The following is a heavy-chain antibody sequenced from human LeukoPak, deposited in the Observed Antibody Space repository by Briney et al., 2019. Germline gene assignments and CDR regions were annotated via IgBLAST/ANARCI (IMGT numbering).Heavy chain of an antibody. CDR2: IYYSGST. Sequence: PSETLSLTCTVSGGSISSYYWSWIRQPPGKGLEWIGYIYYSGSTNYNPSLKSRVTISVDTSKNQFSLKLSSVTAADTAVYYCARVAAAAGNWFDPWGQGTLVTVSS. J-gene: IGHJ5*02. V-gene: IGHV4-59*12. CDR1: GGSISSYY. CDR3: ARVAAAAGNWFDP. D-gene: IGHD6-13*01.